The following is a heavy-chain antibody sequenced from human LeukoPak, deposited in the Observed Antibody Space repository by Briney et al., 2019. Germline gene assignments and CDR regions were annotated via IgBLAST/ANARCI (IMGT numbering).Heavy chain of an antibody. CDR1: GGTFLSYA. D-gene: IGHD1-26*01. V-gene: IGHV1-69*04. J-gene: IGHJ5*02. Sequence: SVTVSFKASGGTFLSYAISWVRQAPGQGLEWMGRIIPILGIANYAQKFQGRVTITADKSTSTAYMELSSLRSEDTAVYYCARDNLEEPFDPWGQGTLVTVSS. CDR3: ARDNLEEPFDP. CDR2: IIPILGIA.